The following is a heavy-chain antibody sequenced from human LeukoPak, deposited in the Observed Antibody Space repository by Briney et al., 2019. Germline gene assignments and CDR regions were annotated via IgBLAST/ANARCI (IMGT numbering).Heavy chain of an antibody. Sequence: GGSLRLSCAASGFTFSTYAMSWVRQAPGKGLEWVSGISGSGATTYYADSVKGRFTISRDNSKNTVYLQMNSLRAEDTAVYYCASERDGYNYYWGQGTLVTVSS. CDR3: ASERDGYNYY. CDR2: ISGSGATT. D-gene: IGHD5-24*01. CDR1: GFTFSTYA. V-gene: IGHV3-23*01. J-gene: IGHJ4*02.